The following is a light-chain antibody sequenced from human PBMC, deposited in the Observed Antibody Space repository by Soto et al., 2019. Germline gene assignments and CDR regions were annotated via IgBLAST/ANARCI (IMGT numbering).Light chain of an antibody. V-gene: IGKV1-5*01. CDR1: QSISNW. Sequence: IQLTQSPSTLPASVGDRVTLTCRASQSISNWLAWYQQKPGTAPKLLIYHASILETAVPSRVSGNGSGTEFGLTLSSLQPGDHANYYCQQYNSYSFGQGSRVEI. J-gene: IGKJ1*01. CDR2: HAS. CDR3: QQYNSYS.